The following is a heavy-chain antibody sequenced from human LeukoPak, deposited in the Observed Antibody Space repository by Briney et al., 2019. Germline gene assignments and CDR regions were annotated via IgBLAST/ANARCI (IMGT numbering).Heavy chain of an antibody. V-gene: IGHV3-53*01. CDR3: AKDSSRGAGELFYY. CDR1: GFTVSSNY. Sequence: PGGSLRLSCAASGFTVSSNYMSWVRQAPGKGLEWVSVIYSGGTTYYADSVKGRFTISRDNSKNTLYLQMNSLRAEDTAVYYCAKDSSRGAGELFYYWGQGTLVTVSS. CDR2: IYSGGTT. D-gene: IGHD3-16*01. J-gene: IGHJ4*02.